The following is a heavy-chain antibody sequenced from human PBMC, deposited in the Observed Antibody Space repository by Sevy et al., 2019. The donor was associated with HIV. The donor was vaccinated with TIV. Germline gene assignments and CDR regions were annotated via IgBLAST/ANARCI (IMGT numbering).Heavy chain of an antibody. D-gene: IGHD3-10*01. Sequence: GGSLRLSCAASGFTVSSNYMSWVRQAPGKGLEWVSVIYSGGSTYYADSVKGRFTISRDNSKNTLYLQMNSLRAEDTAVYYYARDTSTTYYYGSGSYPRHGMDVWGQGTTVTVSS. V-gene: IGHV3-53*01. CDR3: ARDTSTTYYYGSGSYPRHGMDV. J-gene: IGHJ6*02. CDR2: IYSGGST. CDR1: GFTVSSNY.